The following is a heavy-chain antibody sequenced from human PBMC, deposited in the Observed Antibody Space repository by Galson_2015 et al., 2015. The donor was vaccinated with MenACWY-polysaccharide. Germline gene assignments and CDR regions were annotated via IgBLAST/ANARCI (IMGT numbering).Heavy chain of an antibody. V-gene: IGHV5-51*01. CDR1: GYTFTSYW. CDR3: ARLPYYDNSNDYQGVFDY. J-gene: IGHJ4*02. D-gene: IGHD3-22*01. CDR2: IYPGDSDT. Sequence: QSGAEVTKPGESLKISCKGSGYTFTSYWIGWVRQMPGKGLEWMGIIYPGDSDTRYSPSCQGQVTISADKSVTTAFLQWSSLKASDTAMYYCARLPYYDNSNDYQGVFDYWGQGTLVTVSS.